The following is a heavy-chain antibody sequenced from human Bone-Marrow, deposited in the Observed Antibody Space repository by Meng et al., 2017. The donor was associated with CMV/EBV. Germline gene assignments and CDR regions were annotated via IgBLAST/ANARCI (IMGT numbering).Heavy chain of an antibody. D-gene: IGHD3-16*01. CDR1: GGTFSSYA. V-gene: IGHV1-69*12. J-gene: IGHJ4*02. Sequence: HVQLVLFGAEVKKPGSSVNVSCKGSGGTFSSYAISWVRQAPGQGLEWMGGIIPIFGTANDAQKFQGRVTITADESTSTAYMELSSLRSEDTAVYYCAWGGRWYRFDYWGQGTLVTVSS. CDR2: IIPIFGTA. CDR3: AWGGRWYRFDY.